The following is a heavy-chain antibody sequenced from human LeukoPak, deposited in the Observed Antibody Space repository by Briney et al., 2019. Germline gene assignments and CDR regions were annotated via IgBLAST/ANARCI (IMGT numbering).Heavy chain of an antibody. CDR2: IYTGGTI. D-gene: IGHD1-26*01. CDR3: ARVSRMMGTTTLDN. CDR1: GFTVSNNY. J-gene: IGHJ4*02. Sequence: GGSLRLSCAASGFTVSNNYMSWVRQAPGKGLEWVSGIYTGGTIYYADSVKGRFTISRDNSKNTLYLQMNSLRAEDTAVYYCARVSRMMGTTTLDNWGQGTLVTVSS. V-gene: IGHV3-66*01.